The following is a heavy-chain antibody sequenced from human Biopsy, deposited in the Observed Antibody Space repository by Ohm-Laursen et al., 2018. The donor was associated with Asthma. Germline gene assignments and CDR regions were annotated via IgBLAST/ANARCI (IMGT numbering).Heavy chain of an antibody. Sequence: SLRLSCAAAGFMFKSFGKHWVRQAPGKGLEWVAVISYDGNHKFYEDSVKGRFTISRDNSKNTLYLQMNSLRTEDTAVYYCAKRRGYSGHDNDYWGQGTLVIVSP. J-gene: IGHJ4*02. CDR3: AKRRGYSGHDNDY. CDR2: ISYDGNHK. V-gene: IGHV3-30*18. CDR1: GFMFKSFG. D-gene: IGHD5-12*01.